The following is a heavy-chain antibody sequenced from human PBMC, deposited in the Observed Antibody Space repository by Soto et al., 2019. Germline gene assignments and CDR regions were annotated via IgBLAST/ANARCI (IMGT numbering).Heavy chain of an antibody. CDR2: ISYDGSNK. Sequence: QVQLVESGGGVVQPGRSLRLSCAASGFTFSSYAMHWVRQAPGKGLEWVAVISYDGSNKYYADSVKGRFTISRDKSKNTLYLQMNSLRDEDTAVYYCERETGVTARTPVWDYWGQGTLVTVSS. CDR1: GFTFSSYA. J-gene: IGHJ4*02. CDR3: ERETGVTARTPVWDY. D-gene: IGHD2-21*02. V-gene: IGHV3-30-3*01.